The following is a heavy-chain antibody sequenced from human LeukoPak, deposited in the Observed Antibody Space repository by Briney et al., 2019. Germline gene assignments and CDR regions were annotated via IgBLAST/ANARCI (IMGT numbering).Heavy chain of an antibody. CDR1: GFTFSSYW. Sequence: PGGXXRLSCAASGFTFSSYWMSWVRQAPGKGLEWVANIKQDGSEKYYVDSVRGRFTISRDNAKNSLYLQMNSLRAEDTAVYYCARGSSGWFYYMDVWGKGTTVTVSS. CDR2: IKQDGSEK. J-gene: IGHJ6*03. CDR3: ARGSSGWFYYMDV. D-gene: IGHD6-19*01. V-gene: IGHV3-7*01.